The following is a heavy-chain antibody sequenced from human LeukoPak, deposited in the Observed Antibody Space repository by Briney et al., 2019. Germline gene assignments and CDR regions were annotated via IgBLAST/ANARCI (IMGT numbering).Heavy chain of an antibody. CDR2: IYYSGST. J-gene: IGHJ4*02. D-gene: IGHD3-10*01. Sequence: SETLSLTCTVSGGSISSYYWSWIRQPPGKGLEWIGYIYYSGSTNYNPSLKSRVTISVDTSKNQFSLKLSSVTAADTAVYYCARARDYYYGSGSYYRSFDYWGQGTLVTVSS. CDR3: ARARDYYYGSGSYYRSFDY. CDR1: GGSISSYY. V-gene: IGHV4-59*01.